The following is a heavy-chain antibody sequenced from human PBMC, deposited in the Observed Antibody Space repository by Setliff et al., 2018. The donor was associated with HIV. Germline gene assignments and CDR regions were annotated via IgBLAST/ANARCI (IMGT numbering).Heavy chain of an antibody. J-gene: IGHJ6*03. CDR3: ARDGYYNFWSGYGYYYYYMDV. Sequence: AASVKVSCKASGGTFRSHEISWVRQAPGQGLEWMGGIVPILNTGNYAPKFQGRVTMTRDTSTTTIFMELSSLRSEDTAVYYCARDGYYNFWSGYGYYYYYMDVWGKGTTVTVSS. V-gene: IGHV1-69*05. D-gene: IGHD3-3*01. CDR1: GGTFRSHE. CDR2: IVPILNTG.